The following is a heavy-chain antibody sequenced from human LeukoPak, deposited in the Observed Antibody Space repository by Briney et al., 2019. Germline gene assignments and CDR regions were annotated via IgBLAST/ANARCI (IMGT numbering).Heavy chain of an antibody. D-gene: IGHD6-19*01. J-gene: IGHJ4*02. CDR3: ARNDFGSGWLGDY. CDR2: IGGSGGGT. Sequence: RGSLRLSCAASGFTFSTYAMSWVRQAPGKGLEWVSTIGGSGGGTYYAESVKGRFIISRDTSKNTLFLQMNSLRAEDTALYYCARNDFGSGWLGDYWGQGTLVTVFS. CDR1: GFTFSTYA. V-gene: IGHV3-23*01.